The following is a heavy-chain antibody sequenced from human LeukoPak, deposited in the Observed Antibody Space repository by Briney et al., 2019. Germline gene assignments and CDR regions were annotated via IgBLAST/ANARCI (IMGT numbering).Heavy chain of an antibody. Sequence: PGGSLRLSCAASGFTFSSYNMNWVRQAPGKGLEWVSYISSSSKTIYYADSVKGRFTISRDNAKNTLYLQMNSLRAEDTAVYYCASDLRGSVAVAGKSRYWGQGTLVTVSS. CDR2: ISSSSKTI. J-gene: IGHJ4*02. D-gene: IGHD6-19*01. V-gene: IGHV3-48*04. CDR3: ASDLRGSVAVAGKSRY. CDR1: GFTFSSYN.